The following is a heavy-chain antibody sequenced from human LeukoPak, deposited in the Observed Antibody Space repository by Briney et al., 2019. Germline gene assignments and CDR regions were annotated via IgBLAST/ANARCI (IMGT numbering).Heavy chain of an antibody. CDR3: AARIAAESYFDY. CDR1: GGSISSSSYY. Sequence: SETLSLTCTVSGGSISSSSYYWGWIRQPPGKGLEWIGSIYYSGNTYYNPSLKSRVTISVDTSKNQFSLKMSSVTAADTAVYYCAARIAAESYFDYWGQGTLVTVSS. V-gene: IGHV4-39*01. CDR2: IYYSGNT. J-gene: IGHJ4*02. D-gene: IGHD6-13*01.